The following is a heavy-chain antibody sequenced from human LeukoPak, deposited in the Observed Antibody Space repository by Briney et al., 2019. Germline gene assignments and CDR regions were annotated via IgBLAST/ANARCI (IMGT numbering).Heavy chain of an antibody. J-gene: IGHJ6*02. D-gene: IGHD3-10*02. V-gene: IGHV4-59*01. CDR3: ARTPYVRYFYGMDI. CDR1: GGSIGSYY. CDR2: IYYSGST. Sequence: SETLSLTCTVSGGSIGSYYWNWIRQPPGKGLEWIGYIYYSGSTNYNPSPKSRVTISVDTSKNQFSLKLNSVTAADTAVYYCARTPYVRYFYGMDIWGQGTTVTVSS.